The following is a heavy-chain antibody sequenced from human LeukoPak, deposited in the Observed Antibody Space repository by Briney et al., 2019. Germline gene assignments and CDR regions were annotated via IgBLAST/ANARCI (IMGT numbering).Heavy chain of an antibody. CDR1: GGSTSSYY. CDR3: ARDSNYDSSGYYSVSDY. Sequence: SETLSLTCTVSGGSTSSYYWSWIRQPAGKGLDWIGRIYTSGSTNYNPSLKSRVTMSVDTSKNQFSLKLSSVTAADTAVYYCARDSNYDSSGYYSVSDYWGQGTLVTVSS. J-gene: IGHJ4*02. CDR2: IYTSGST. D-gene: IGHD3-22*01. V-gene: IGHV4-4*07.